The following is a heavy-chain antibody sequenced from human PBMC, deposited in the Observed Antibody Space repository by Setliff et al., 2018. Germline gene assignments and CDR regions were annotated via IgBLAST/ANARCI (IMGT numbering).Heavy chain of an antibody. Sequence: PGGSLRLSCAASGFTSSMYGVHWVRQAPGKGLEWEAYIRHDGSNENYADSVKGRFTISRDNSKNTLYLQMNSLRAEDTAVYYCAKDFRDLGYSDYWGQGTLVTVSS. CDR3: AKDFRDLGYSDY. CDR1: GFTSSMYG. V-gene: IGHV3-30*02. J-gene: IGHJ4*02. CDR2: IRHDGSNE.